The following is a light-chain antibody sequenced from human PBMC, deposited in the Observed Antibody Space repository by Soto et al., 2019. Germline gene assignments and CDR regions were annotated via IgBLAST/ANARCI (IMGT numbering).Light chain of an antibody. Sequence: QSVLTQPPSVSGAPGQRVSISCTGSSTNIGAGYGVHWYQQLSRTLIYGDSNRPSGLPDRFSGSKSGTSASLAITGLQAEDEADYYCQSFDSSLSGYVFGTGTKVTVL. CDR2: GDS. V-gene: IGLV1-40*01. CDR3: QSFDSSLSGYV. CDR1: STNIGAGYG. J-gene: IGLJ1*01.